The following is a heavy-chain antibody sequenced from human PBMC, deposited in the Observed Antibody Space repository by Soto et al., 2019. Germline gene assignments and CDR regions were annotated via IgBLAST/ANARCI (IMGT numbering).Heavy chain of an antibody. Sequence: EVQLLESGGGLVQPGGSLRLSCAASGFTFHSLAMHWVRQAPGKGLEWVARISNSGDATNYADSVKGRFTMSRDNSEDTLFLQMNSLRVEDTAIYYCAKPRGVGLNHFDSWGQGTLVTVSS. CDR3: AKPRGVGLNHFDS. J-gene: IGHJ4*02. V-gene: IGHV3-23*01. D-gene: IGHD3-10*01. CDR2: ISNSGDAT. CDR1: GFTFHSLA.